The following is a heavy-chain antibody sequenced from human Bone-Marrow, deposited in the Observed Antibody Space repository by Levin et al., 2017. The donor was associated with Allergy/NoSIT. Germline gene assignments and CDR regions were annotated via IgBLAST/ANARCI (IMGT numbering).Heavy chain of an antibody. CDR2: ISSSSSYI. CDR1: GFTFSSYS. D-gene: IGHD3-22*01. V-gene: IGHV3-21*01. J-gene: IGHJ4*02. CDR3: ASMDYYDSSGYPKGNDY. Sequence: LSLTCAASGFTFSSYSMNWVRPAPGKGLEWVSSISSSSSYIYYADSVKGRFTISRDNAKNSLYLQMNSLRAEDTAVYYCASMDYYDSSGYPKGNDYWGQGTLVTVSS.